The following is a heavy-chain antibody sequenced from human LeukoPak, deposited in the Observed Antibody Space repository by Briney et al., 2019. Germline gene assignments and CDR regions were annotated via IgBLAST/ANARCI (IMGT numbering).Heavy chain of an antibody. Sequence: GGSLRLSCAASGFTFSSYWMHWVRQAPGKGLEWVGRVKRKIDGETTDYAAAVKGRFAISRDDSKNTVYLQMNSLKTEDTALYYCTTDSAAYWGQGTLVTVSS. V-gene: IGHV3-15*01. CDR1: GFTFSSYW. CDR3: TTDSAAY. J-gene: IGHJ4*02. CDR2: VKRKIDGETT.